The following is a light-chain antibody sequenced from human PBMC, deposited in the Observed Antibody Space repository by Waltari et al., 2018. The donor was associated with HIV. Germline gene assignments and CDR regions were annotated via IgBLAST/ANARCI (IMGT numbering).Light chain of an antibody. Sequence: DIQMTQSPGYMSALVGDSVTITCRASQGISTWLAWYQKKPGKVPQLLIHGASSLHSGVPSRFNGSGSGTQFSLTISSLQSEDFATYYCQQTNGLPLTFGGGTTV. J-gene: IGKJ4*01. CDR3: QQTNGLPLT. CDR1: QGISTW. V-gene: IGKV1-12*01. CDR2: GAS.